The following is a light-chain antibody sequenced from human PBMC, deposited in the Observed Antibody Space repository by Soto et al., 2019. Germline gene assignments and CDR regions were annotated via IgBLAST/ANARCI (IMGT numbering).Light chain of an antibody. CDR3: TSSTSTHTLV. J-gene: IGLJ1*01. CDR1: SSDVGGYKY. CDR2: EVS. Sequence: QSALTQPASVSGSPGQSITISCAGTSSDVGGYKYVSWYQHHPGKAPKLMIYEVSNRPSGVSNRFSGSKSGNTSSLTISVLQADDEADYCCTSSTSTHTLVFGTGTKLTVL. V-gene: IGLV2-14*01.